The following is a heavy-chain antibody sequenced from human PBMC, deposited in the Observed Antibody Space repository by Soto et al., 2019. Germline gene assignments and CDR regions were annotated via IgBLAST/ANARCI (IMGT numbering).Heavy chain of an antibody. CDR1: GGSFSGYY. J-gene: IGHJ4*02. D-gene: IGHD3-10*01. Sequence: QVQLQQWGAGLLKPSETLSLTCAVYGGSFSGYYWSWIRHPPGKGLEWIGEITHSGSTNYNPSLKRRVTISVDTSKNPFSLTLSSVTAADTAVSYCARGYGRNFDYWGQGTLVTVSS. V-gene: IGHV4-34*01. CDR2: ITHSGST. CDR3: ARGYGRNFDY.